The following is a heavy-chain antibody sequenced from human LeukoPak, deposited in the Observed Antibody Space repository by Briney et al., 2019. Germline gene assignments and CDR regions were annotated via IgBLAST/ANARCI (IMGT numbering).Heavy chain of an antibody. CDR3: AKDYRYYYDNVGTSPFDY. CDR2: ISSSGGST. D-gene: IGHD3-22*01. J-gene: IGHJ4*02. CDR1: GFTFDDYA. Sequence: SGGSLRLSCIASGFTFDDYALNWFRQAPGKGLEWVSTISSSGGSTYYADSVKGRFTISRDSSKNTLYLQMNSLRAEDTAVYYCAKDYRYYYDNVGTSPFDYWGQGTLITVSS. V-gene: IGHV3-23*01.